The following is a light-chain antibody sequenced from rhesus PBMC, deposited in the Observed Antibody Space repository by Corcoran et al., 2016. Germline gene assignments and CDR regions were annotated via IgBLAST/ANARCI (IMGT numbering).Light chain of an antibody. J-gene: IGKJ3*01. CDR2: KAS. CDR3: LQYSSSPFT. Sequence: DIQMTQSPSSLSASVGDTVTITCRASQSISSWLDWYQQKPGKAPKSLIYKASSLQSGVPSRFSGSGSGTDFSRTISSLQPEDFATYYCLQYSSSPFTIGPGTKLDIK. CDR1: QSISSW. V-gene: IGKV1-22*01.